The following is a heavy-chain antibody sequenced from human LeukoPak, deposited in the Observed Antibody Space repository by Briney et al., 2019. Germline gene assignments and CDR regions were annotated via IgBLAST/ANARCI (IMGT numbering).Heavy chain of an antibody. J-gene: IGHJ4*02. Sequence: GASVKVSCKASGYTFTSYAMHWVRQAPGQRLEWMGWINAGNGNTKYSQKFQGRVTITGDTSASTAYMELSSLRSEDTAVYYCAREQGGYSSGWAVDYWGQGTLVTVSS. D-gene: IGHD6-19*01. CDR2: INAGNGNT. CDR1: GYTFTSYA. V-gene: IGHV1-3*01. CDR3: AREQGGYSSGWAVDY.